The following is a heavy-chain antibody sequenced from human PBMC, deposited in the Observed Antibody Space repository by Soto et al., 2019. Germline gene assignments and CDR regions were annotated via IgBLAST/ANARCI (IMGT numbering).Heavy chain of an antibody. D-gene: IGHD6-6*01. Sequence: GASVKVSCKASGGTFSSYTISWVRHAPGQGLEWMGRIIPILGIANYAQKFQGRVTITADKSTSTAYMELSSLRSEDTAVYYCARDEAAYSSSPLDAFDIWGQGTMVTVSS. CDR2: IIPILGIA. CDR1: GGTFSSYT. CDR3: ARDEAAYSSSPLDAFDI. J-gene: IGHJ3*02. V-gene: IGHV1-69*04.